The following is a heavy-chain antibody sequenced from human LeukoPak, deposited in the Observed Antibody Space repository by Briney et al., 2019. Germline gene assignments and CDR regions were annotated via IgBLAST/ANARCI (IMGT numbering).Heavy chain of an antibody. D-gene: IGHD3-22*01. CDR2: IYPGDSDT. Sequence: GGSLKISCKGSGYSFTSYWIGWVRQMLGKGLEWMGIIYPGDSDTRYSPSFQGQVTISADKSISTAYLQWSSLKASDTAMYYCARLGYYDSSGYFEWFDPWGQGTLVTVSS. CDR1: GYSFTSYW. CDR3: ARLGYYDSSGYFEWFDP. J-gene: IGHJ5*02. V-gene: IGHV5-51*01.